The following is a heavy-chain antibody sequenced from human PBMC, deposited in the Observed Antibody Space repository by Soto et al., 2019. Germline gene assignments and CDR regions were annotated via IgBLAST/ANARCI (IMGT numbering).Heavy chain of an antibody. D-gene: IGHD3-10*01. CDR3: ARCTRARGLNSFYAMDV. J-gene: IGHJ6*02. V-gene: IGHV5-51*01. Sequence: GESLKISCKGSGYTFLTHLVGWVRQMHGQGLEWMGIINPADSDTRYSPSFQGQVTISADKSISTAYLQWSSLKASDTAIYYCARCTRARGLNSFYAMDVWGQGATVTVSS. CDR1: GYTFLTHL. CDR2: INPADSDT.